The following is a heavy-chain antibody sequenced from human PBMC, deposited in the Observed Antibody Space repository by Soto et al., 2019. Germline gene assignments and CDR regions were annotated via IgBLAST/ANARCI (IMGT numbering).Heavy chain of an antibody. CDR1: GFTFSNFG. J-gene: IGHJ4*02. V-gene: IGHV3-23*01. D-gene: IGHD3-3*01. CDR2: ISGSGTNT. CDR3: AKDEEWPPWRGYFGS. Sequence: GGSLRLSCAASGFTFSNFGMTWVRQAPGEGLEWVSGISGSGTNTYYAESVKGRFTVSRDNSKDTLFLHIASLKADDTAVYYCAKDEEWPPWRGYFGSWGQGTLVTVSS.